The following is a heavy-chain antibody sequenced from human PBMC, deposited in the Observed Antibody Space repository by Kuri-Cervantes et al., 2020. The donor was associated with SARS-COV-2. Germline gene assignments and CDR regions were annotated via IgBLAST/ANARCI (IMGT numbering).Heavy chain of an antibody. V-gene: IGHV3-30-3*01. CDR1: GFTFSRYA. CDR2: ISYDGSNK. D-gene: IGHD2-15*01. CDR3: ARWCGGSCSGLDV. Sequence: GGSLRLSCAASGFTFSRYAMHWVRQAPGKGLEWVAVISYDGSNKYYADSVKGRFTISRDNSKNTLYLQMNSLRAEDMAVYYCARWCGGSCSGLDVWGQGTTVTVSS. J-gene: IGHJ6*02.